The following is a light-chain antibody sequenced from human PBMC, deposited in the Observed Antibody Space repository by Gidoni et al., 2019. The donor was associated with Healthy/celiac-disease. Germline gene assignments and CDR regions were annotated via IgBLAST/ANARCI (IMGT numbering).Light chain of an antibody. V-gene: IGKV1-33*01. Sequence: DIQMTQSPSSLSASVGDRVTITCPASQDISNYLNWYQQKPGKAPKLLIYDASNLETGVPSRFSGSGSGTDFTFTISSLQPEDIATYYCQQYDNLPSTFGQGTRLEIK. CDR1: QDISNY. CDR3: QQYDNLPST. J-gene: IGKJ5*01. CDR2: DAS.